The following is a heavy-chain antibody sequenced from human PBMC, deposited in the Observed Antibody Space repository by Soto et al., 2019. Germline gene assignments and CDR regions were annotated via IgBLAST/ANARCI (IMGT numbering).Heavy chain of an antibody. Sequence: QVQLQESGPGLVKPSQTLSLTCTVSGGSISSGGYYWSWIRQHPGKGLEWIGYIYYSGSTYYNPSLKSRVTISVDTSKNQFSLKLSSVTAADTAVYYCARTSGYSYGYYFDYWGQGTLVTVSS. CDR1: GGSISSGGYY. D-gene: IGHD5-18*01. CDR2: IYYSGST. J-gene: IGHJ4*02. CDR3: ARTSGYSYGYYFDY. V-gene: IGHV4-31*03.